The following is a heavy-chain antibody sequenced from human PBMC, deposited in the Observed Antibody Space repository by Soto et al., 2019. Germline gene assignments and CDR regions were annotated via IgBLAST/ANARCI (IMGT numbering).Heavy chain of an antibody. CDR3: ARHEGWTGPDQ. CDR2: IFHDGNT. D-gene: IGHD2-8*02. J-gene: IGHJ5*02. Sequence: PSETLSLTCAVSGASIGSGGWWSWVRQPPGKGREWIAEIFHDGNTNYSPSLKSRVSISVDKSQNQFSLNVYSVTAADTAVYYCARHEGWTGPDQWGQGTLVTVSS. V-gene: IGHV4-4*02. CDR1: GASIGSGGW.